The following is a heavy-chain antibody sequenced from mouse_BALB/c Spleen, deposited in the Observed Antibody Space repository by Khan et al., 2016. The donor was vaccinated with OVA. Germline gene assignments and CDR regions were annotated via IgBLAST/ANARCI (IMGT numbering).Heavy chain of an antibody. CDR2: IYPRSGCT. Sequence: LQQPGSELVRPGASVKLSCKASGYTFTNYWIHWVKLRPGQGLEWIGNIYPRSGCTNYDERFKRKATLTVDTSSSTAYMQLSSLTSEDSAVYSSTRWSYWFDYWGQGTLVTVSS. V-gene: IGHV1S22*01. CDR3: TRWSYWFDY. D-gene: IGHD2-12*01. J-gene: IGHJ3*01. CDR1: GYTFTNYW.